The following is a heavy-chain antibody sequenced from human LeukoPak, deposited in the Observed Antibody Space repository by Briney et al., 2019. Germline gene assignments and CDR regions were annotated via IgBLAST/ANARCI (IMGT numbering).Heavy chain of an antibody. CDR3: VKQGESHGDSVVDY. J-gene: IGHJ4*02. D-gene: IGHD4-17*01. V-gene: IGHV3-23*01. Sequence: PGGSLRLSCAASGFTFGSYAMSWGPQAPGKGLDWVSAIRGSGGSTHYADSVKGRFTISRDNSKNTLYLQMNSLRAEDTAVYYCVKQGESHGDSVVDYWGQGTLVTVSS. CDR1: GFTFGSYA. CDR2: IRGSGGST.